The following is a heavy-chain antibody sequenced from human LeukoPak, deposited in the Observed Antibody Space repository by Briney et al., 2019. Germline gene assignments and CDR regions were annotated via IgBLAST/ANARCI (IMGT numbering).Heavy chain of an antibody. J-gene: IGHJ4*02. V-gene: IGHV3-21*01. CDR2: ISSSSSYI. D-gene: IGHD5-18*01. CDR1: GCTFSSYS. CDR3: ARVGRTAMVFDY. Sequence: PGGALRLSCAASGCTFSSYSMNWVRQAPGKGLEWVSSISSSSSYIYYADSVKGRFTISRDNAKNSLYLQMNSLRAEDTAVYYCARVGRTAMVFDYWGQGTLVTVSS.